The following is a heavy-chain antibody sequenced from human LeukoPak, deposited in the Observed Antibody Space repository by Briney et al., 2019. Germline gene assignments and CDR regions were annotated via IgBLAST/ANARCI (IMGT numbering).Heavy chain of an antibody. CDR3: AREVNWGLAYYYMDV. J-gene: IGHJ6*03. Sequence: GGSLRLSCAASGFTFSSYGMHWVRQAPGKGLEWVAVISYDGSNKYYADSVKGRFTISRDNSENTLYLQMNSLRAEDTAVYYCAREVNWGLAYYYMDVWGKGTTVTVSS. D-gene: IGHD7-27*01. V-gene: IGHV3-30*03. CDR1: GFTFSSYG. CDR2: ISYDGSNK.